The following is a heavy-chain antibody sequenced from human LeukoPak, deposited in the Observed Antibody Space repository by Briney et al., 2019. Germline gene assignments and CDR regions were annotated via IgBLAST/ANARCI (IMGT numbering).Heavy chain of an antibody. CDR1: GYRFTNNW. V-gene: IGHV5-51*01. CDR3: VRSPACSSGTCYPNWFDP. J-gene: IGHJ5*02. Sequence: GESLEISLNGSGYRFTNNWIGWVRPMPGKGLEWMGITYPGDSNTRYSPSFQGQVTISADKSISSAYLQWSSLKASDTAMYYCVRSPACSSGTCYPNWFDPWGQGTLVTVSS. D-gene: IGHD2-15*01. CDR2: TYPGDSNT.